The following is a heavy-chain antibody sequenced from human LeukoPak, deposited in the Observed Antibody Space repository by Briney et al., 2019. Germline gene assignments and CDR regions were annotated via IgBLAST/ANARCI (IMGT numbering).Heavy chain of an antibody. V-gene: IGHV3-43*02. CDR2: ISGDGGST. CDR1: GFTFDDYA. D-gene: IGHD3-22*01. J-gene: IGHJ3*01. Sequence: TGGSLRLSCAASGFTFDDYAMHWVRHAPGKGLEWVSLISGDGGSTYYADSVKGRFTISRDNDKNSLYLQMSSLRVEDTAVYYCARDTSPKFSDSKSYYDAFDVWGQGTMVTVSS. CDR3: ARDTSPKFSDSKSYYDAFDV.